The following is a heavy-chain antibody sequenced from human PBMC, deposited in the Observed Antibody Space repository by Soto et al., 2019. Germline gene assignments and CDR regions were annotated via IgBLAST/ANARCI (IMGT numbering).Heavy chain of an antibody. CDR2: IYSGGST. CDR3: ARDPWAADY. D-gene: IGHD3-16*01. V-gene: IGHV3-66*01. J-gene: IGHJ4*02. Sequence: EVQLVESGGGLVQPGGPLRLSCAASGFTVSTKYMSWVRQAPGKGLEWVSVIYSGGSTFYADSVRGRFTISRDNSKNTVSLQMNSLRAEDTAVYYCARDPWAADYWGQGTLVTVSS. CDR1: GFTVSTKY.